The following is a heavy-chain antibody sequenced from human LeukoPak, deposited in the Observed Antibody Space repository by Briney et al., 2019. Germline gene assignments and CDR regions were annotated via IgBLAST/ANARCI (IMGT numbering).Heavy chain of an antibody. D-gene: IGHD2-15*01. CDR2: INPNSGGT. Sequence: ASVKVSCKASGYTFTSYYMHWVRQAPGQGLEWMGWINPNSGGTNYAQKFQGRVTMTRDTSISTAYMELSRLRSDDTAVYYCARAVGDPGDWFDPWGQGTLVTVSS. V-gene: IGHV1-2*02. J-gene: IGHJ5*02. CDR1: GYTFTSYY. CDR3: ARAVGDPGDWFDP.